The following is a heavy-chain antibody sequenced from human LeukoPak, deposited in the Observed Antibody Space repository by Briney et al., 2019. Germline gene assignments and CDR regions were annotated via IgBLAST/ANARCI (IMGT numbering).Heavy chain of an antibody. V-gene: IGHV5-51*01. J-gene: IGHJ6*03. CDR2: IYPGDSDT. CDR3: ASGDHAPSYYMDV. Sequence: GESLKISCKGSGYSFTSYWIGWVRQMPGKGLEWMGIIYPGDSDTKYSPSFQGQVTISADKSISTAYLQWSSLKASDTAMYYCASGDHAPSYYMDVWGKGTTVTVSS. CDR1: GYSFTSYW. D-gene: IGHD3-3*01.